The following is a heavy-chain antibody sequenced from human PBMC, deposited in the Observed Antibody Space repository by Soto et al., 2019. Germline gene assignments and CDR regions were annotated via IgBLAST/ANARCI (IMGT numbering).Heavy chain of an antibody. CDR3: ARANVVVPAAIRYYYYYMDV. Sequence: ASVKVSCKASGYTFTGYYMHWVRQAPGQGLEWMGWINPNSGGTNYAQKFQGWVTMTRDTSISTAYMELSRLRSDDTAVYYCARANVVVPAAIRYYYYYMDVWGKGTTVTVSS. J-gene: IGHJ6*03. CDR2: INPNSGGT. V-gene: IGHV1-2*04. D-gene: IGHD2-2*01. CDR1: GYTFTGYY.